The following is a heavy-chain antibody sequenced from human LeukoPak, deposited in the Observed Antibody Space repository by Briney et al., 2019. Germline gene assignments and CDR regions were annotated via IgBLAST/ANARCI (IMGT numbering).Heavy chain of an antibody. Sequence: ASVKVSCKASGYTFTSYDINWVRQATGKGLEWMGGFDPEDGETIYAQKFQGRVTMTEDTSTDTAYMELSSLRSEDTAVYYCATESITIFGVVTLDYWGQGTLVTVSS. V-gene: IGHV1-24*01. CDR1: GYTFTSYD. D-gene: IGHD3-3*01. CDR2: FDPEDGET. J-gene: IGHJ4*02. CDR3: ATESITIFGVVTLDY.